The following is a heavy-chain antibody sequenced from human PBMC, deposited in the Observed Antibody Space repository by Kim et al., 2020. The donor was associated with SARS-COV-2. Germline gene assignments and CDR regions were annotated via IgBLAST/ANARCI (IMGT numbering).Heavy chain of an antibody. Sequence: GGSLRLSCAASGFTFSSYAMNWVRQAPGKGLEWVSAICGSGGNTYYADSVKGRFTISRDNSKNTLYLQMNSLRAEDTAVYYCAKGRGGSCYSDLDYWGQGTLVTVSS. V-gene: IGHV3-23*01. CDR3: AKGRGGSCYSDLDY. CDR1: GFTFSSYA. D-gene: IGHD2-15*01. J-gene: IGHJ4*02. CDR2: ICGSGGNT.